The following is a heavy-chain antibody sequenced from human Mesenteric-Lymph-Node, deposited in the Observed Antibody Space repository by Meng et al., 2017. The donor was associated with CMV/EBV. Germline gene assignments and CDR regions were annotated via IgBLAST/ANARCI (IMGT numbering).Heavy chain of an antibody. V-gene: IGHV4-4*02. D-gene: IGHD2-2*01. Sequence: SGCSLSSSLLCTWVRPPPGQGLECIGEIYHGGNTNYTPSLKSRVTISVDKSKNQFSLKVNSVTAADTAVYYCARVYCNSTSCHYFDSWGQGTLVTVSS. J-gene: IGHJ4*02. CDR2: IYHGGNT. CDR1: GCSLSSSLL. CDR3: ARVYCNSTSCHYFDS.